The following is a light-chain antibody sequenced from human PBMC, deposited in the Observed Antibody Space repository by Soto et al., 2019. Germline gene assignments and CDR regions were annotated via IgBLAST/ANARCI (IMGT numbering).Light chain of an antibody. V-gene: IGLV2-23*02. CDR2: EVN. J-gene: IGLJ1*01. CDR3: CSFAGSGTYV. Sequence: QSVLTQPASVSGSPVQSITISCTGTSSDVGSHNLVSWYQQHPGKAPKLIIYEVNKRPSGVSNRFSGSKSCNTASLTIFGLQTEDEADYYCCSFAGSGTYVFVTGTKVTVL. CDR1: SSDVGSHNL.